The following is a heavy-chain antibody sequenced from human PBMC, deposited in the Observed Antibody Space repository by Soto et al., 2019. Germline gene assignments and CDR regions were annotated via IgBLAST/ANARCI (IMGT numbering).Heavy chain of an antibody. CDR2: ISSTTNYI. V-gene: IGHV3-21*06. CDR1: GFTFTSYS. CDR3: ARESEDLTSNFDY. Sequence: GGSLRLSCAASGFTFTSYSMNWVRQAPGKGLEWVSSISSTTNYIYYGDSMKGRFTISRDNAKNSLYLEMNSLRAEDTAVYYCARESEDLTSNFDYWGQGALVTVSS. J-gene: IGHJ4*02.